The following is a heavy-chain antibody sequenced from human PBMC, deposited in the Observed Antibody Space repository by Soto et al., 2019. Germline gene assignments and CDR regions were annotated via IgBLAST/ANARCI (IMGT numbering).Heavy chain of an antibody. Sequence: EVQLLESGGGSVQPGGSLKLSCGVSGFNIPDYGVTWVRQPPGKGLEWVSGFTGGHGKTFYADSVRGRSTLSREDSRNMAYLQMDSLRVEDTAVYYCTRWNGFGDSWGQGTLVTVAS. V-gene: IGHV3-23*01. CDR1: GFNIPDYG. CDR2: FTGGHGKT. D-gene: IGHD1-1*01. CDR3: TRWNGFGDS. J-gene: IGHJ4*02.